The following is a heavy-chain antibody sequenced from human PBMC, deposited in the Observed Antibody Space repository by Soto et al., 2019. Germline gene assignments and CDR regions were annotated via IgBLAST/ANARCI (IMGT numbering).Heavy chain of an antibody. CDR2: ISWNGGIT. J-gene: IGHJ4*02. Sequence: PGGSLRLSCAASGFTFADYTMHWVRQTPGKGLEWVSLISWNGGITYYADSVKGRFTISRDNSKNSLFLQMNSLRTEDSALYYCAKDGGSSSKGGRFDYWGQGTLVTVSS. CDR3: AKDGGSSSKGGRFDY. CDR1: GFTFADYT. D-gene: IGHD6-6*01. V-gene: IGHV3-43*01.